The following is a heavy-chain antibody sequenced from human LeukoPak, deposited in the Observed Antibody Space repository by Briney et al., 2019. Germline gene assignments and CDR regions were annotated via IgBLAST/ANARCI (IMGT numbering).Heavy chain of an antibody. CDR3: ARDVFEGFGERVVDAFDL. Sequence: ASVKVSCKASGYTFINYSIAWVRQAPGQGLEWMGWISAYNGDTNYGQKVQGRVAMTTDTSTRTAYMELRGLRSDDTAVYYCARDVFEGFGERVVDAFDLWGQGTMVTVSS. CDR1: GYTFINYS. V-gene: IGHV1-18*01. CDR2: ISAYNGDT. D-gene: IGHD3-10*01. J-gene: IGHJ3*01.